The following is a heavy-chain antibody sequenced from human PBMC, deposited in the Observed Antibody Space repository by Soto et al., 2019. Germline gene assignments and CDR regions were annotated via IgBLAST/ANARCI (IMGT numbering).Heavy chain of an antibody. CDR1: GRSISSGGYY. V-gene: IGHV4-31*03. CDR3: ARDAGGWHQLLSPWFDL. CDR2: IYYSGSA. D-gene: IGHD2-2*01. J-gene: IGHJ5*02. Sequence: SETLSLTCTVSGRSISSGGYYWSWIRQHPGKGLEWIGYIYYSGSAYYNPSLKSRVTISVDTSKNQFSLRLSSVTAADTAVYYCARDAGGWHQLLSPWFDLWGQGTLVTFSS.